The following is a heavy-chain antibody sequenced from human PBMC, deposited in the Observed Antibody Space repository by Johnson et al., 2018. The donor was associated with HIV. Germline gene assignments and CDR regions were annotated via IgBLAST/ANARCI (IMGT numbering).Heavy chain of an antibody. CDR2: IWYDGSNK. Sequence: QVQLVESGGGLVQSGGSLRLSCGASGFTVSNNYMNWVRQAPGKGLEWVAVIWYDGSNKYYADSVKGRFTISRDNSKNTLYMQMNSLRAEDTAVYYCARDWHYYDSSGYYYLGAFDIWGQVTMVTVSS. J-gene: IGHJ3*02. CDR1: GFTVSNNY. V-gene: IGHV3-33*08. D-gene: IGHD3-22*01. CDR3: ARDWHYYDSSGYYYLGAFDI.